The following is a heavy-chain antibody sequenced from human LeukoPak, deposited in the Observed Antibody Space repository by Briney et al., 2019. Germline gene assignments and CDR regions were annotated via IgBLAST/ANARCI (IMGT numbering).Heavy chain of an antibody. V-gene: IGHV1-46*01. D-gene: IGHD6-19*01. Sequence: ASVKVSCKAFGYTFTSNYMHWVRQAPGQGPEWMGVISPSGGSTTYAQKFQGRVTLTRDMSTSTDYLELRSLRSDDTAVYYCARAVSSGWQYYYYYYMDVWGKGTTVTISS. CDR1: GYTFTSNY. J-gene: IGHJ6*03. CDR2: ISPSGGST. CDR3: ARAVSSGWQYYYYYYMDV.